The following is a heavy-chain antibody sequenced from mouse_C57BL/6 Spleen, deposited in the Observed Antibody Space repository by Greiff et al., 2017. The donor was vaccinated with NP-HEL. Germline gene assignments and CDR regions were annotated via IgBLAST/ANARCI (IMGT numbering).Heavy chain of an antibody. V-gene: IGHV1-82*01. CDR2: IYPGDGDT. CDR1: GYAFSSSW. CDR3: ARINSNYVGYFDV. Sequence: QVQLQQSGPELVKPGASVKISCKASGYAFSSSWMNWVKQRPGKGLEWIGRIYPGDGDTNYNGKFKGKATLTADNSSSTAYMQLSSLTSEDSAVYFCARINSNYVGYFDVWGTGTTVTVSS. J-gene: IGHJ1*03. D-gene: IGHD2-5*01.